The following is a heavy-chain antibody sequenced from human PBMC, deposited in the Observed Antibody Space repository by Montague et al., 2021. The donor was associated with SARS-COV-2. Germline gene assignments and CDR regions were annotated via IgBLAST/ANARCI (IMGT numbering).Heavy chain of an antibody. J-gene: IGHJ6*02. Sequence: SLSLSLSASGYTFSHYGIHWVRQAPGKGLEWVAFISYDRRNKYYADSVTGRFTILRDDSKNTLYLQMNSLKTEDTAVYYCAKDQGYFDWPLPQDGMDAWGQGATAIVSS. CDR1: GYTFSHYG. D-gene: IGHD3-9*01. CDR2: ISYDRRNK. V-gene: IGHV3-30*18. CDR3: AKDQGYFDWPLPQDGMDA.